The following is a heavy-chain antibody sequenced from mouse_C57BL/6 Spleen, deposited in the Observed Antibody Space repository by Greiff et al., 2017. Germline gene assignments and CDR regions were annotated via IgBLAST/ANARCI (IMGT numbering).Heavy chain of an antibody. CDR2: INPNNGGT. CDR3: ARSPLYYGSVDY. D-gene: IGHD1-1*01. CDR1: GYTFTDYN. V-gene: IGHV1-22*01. J-gene: IGHJ2*01. Sequence: VQLKQSGPELVKPGASVKMSCKASGYTFTDYNMHWVKQSHGKSLEWIGYINPNNGGTSYNQKFKGKATLTVNKSSSTAYMELRSLTSEDSAVYYCARSPLYYGSVDYWGQGTTLTVSS.